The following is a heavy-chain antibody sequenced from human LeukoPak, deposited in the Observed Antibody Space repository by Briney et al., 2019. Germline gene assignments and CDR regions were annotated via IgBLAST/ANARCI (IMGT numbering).Heavy chain of an antibody. CDR2: IYYSGST. V-gene: IGHV4-59*01. CDR3: ARVYDYVWGSYPRVFDP. CDR1: GGSISSYY. J-gene: IGHJ5*02. D-gene: IGHD3-16*02. Sequence: SETLSLTCTVSGGSISSYYWSWVRQPPGKGLEWIGYIYYSGSTNYHPSLKSRVTISVDTSKNQFSLKLSSVTAADTAVYYCARVYDYVWGSYPRVFDPWGQGILVTVSS.